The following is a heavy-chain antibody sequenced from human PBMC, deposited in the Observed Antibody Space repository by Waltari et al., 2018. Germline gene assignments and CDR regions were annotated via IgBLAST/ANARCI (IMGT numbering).Heavy chain of an antibody. CDR3: ARGESGLNDAFDI. D-gene: IGHD3-22*01. Sequence: QVQLQQWGAGLLKPSETLSLTCAVYGGSFSCYYWSWIRQPPGKGLEWIGEINHSGSTNYNPSLKSRVTISVDTSKNQFSLKLSSVTAADTAVYYCARGESGLNDAFDIWGQGTMVTVSS. CDR1: GGSFSCYY. J-gene: IGHJ3*02. V-gene: IGHV4-34*01. CDR2: INHSGST.